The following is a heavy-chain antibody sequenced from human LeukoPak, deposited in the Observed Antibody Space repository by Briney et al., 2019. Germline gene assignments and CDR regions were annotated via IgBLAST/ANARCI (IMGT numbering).Heavy chain of an antibody. D-gene: IGHD3-22*01. CDR2: IYHSGST. Sequence: SETLSLTCAVSGGSISSSNWWSWVRQPPGKGLEWIGEIYHSGSTNYNPSLKSRVSISVDKSKNQFSLKLSSVTAADTAVYYCARGAYYHSSGYQAQFDFWGRGTLVTVSS. CDR1: GGSISSSNW. V-gene: IGHV4-4*02. J-gene: IGHJ4*02. CDR3: ARGAYYHSSGYQAQFDF.